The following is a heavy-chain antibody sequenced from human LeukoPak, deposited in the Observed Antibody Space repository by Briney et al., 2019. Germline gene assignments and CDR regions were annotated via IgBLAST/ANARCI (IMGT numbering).Heavy chain of an antibody. J-gene: IGHJ6*02. CDR1: GFTLSSYG. V-gene: IGHV3-30*18. Sequence: GGSLRLSCAASGFTLSSYGMHWVRQAPAKGLEGVAVISYDGSNKYYADSVKGRFTISRDNSKNTLYLQMNSLRAEDTAVYYCAKASAALENYYYGMDVWGQGTTVTVSS. CDR2: ISYDGSNK. CDR3: AKASAALENYYYGMDV. D-gene: IGHD6-13*01.